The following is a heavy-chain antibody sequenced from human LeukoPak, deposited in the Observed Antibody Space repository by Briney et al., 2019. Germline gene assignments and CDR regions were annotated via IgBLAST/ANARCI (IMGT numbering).Heavy chain of an antibody. CDR2: IYYSGST. CDR1: GGSISSSSYY. D-gene: IGHD6-13*01. V-gene: IGHV4-39*01. Sequence: SETLSLTCTVSGGSISSSSYYWGWIRQPPGKGLEWIGSIYYSGSTYYNPSLKSRVTISVDTSKNQFSLKLSSVTAADTAVYYCARHIAAAGMGNWFDPWGQGTLVTVSS. CDR3: ARHIAAAGMGNWFDP. J-gene: IGHJ5*02.